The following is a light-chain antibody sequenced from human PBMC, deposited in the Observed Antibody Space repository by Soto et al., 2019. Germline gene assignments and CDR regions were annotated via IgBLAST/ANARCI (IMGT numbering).Light chain of an antibody. J-gene: IGKJ1*01. CDR2: GAS. V-gene: IGKV3-20*01. CDR3: QQYGSSGT. CDR1: QSVSNNY. Sequence: EMVLTQSPGTLSPSPGERATLSCRARQSVSNNYLAWYQQKPGQAPRLLIYGASNRATGIPDRCSGSGSGTDFTLTISRLEPEDFAVYYCQQYGSSGTFGQGTKVDIK.